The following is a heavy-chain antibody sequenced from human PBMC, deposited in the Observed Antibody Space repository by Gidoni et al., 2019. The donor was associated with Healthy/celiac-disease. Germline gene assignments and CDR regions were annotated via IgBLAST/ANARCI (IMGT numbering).Heavy chain of an antibody. CDR2: IYYSGST. CDR1: GGSISSYY. V-gene: IGHV4-59*01. J-gene: IGHJ4*02. Sequence: QVQLQESGPGLVKPSETLSLTCTVSGGSISSYYWSWIRQPPGKGLEWIGYIYYSGSTNYNPSLKSRVTISVDTSKNQFSLKLSSVTAADTAVYYCARVRDYSNYVDYWGQGTLVTVSS. CDR3: ARVRDYSNYVDY. D-gene: IGHD4-4*01.